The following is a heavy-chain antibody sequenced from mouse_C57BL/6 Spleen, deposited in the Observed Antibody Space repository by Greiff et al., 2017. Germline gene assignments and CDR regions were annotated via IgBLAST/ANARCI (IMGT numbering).Heavy chain of an antibody. V-gene: IGHV5-4*01. J-gene: IGHJ1*03. CDR1: GFTFSSFA. Sequence: EVHLVESGGGLVKPGGSLKLSCAASGFTFSSFAMSWVRQTPEKRLEWVATISDGGSYTYYPDNVKGRFTISRDTAKNNLYLQMSHLRSEDTAMYYCARDYGSSYSYWYFDVWGTGTTVTVSS. D-gene: IGHD1-1*01. CDR2: ISDGGSYT. CDR3: ARDYGSSYSYWYFDV.